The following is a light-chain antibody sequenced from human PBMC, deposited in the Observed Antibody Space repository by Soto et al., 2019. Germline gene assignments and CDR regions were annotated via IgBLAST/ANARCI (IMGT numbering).Light chain of an antibody. CDR2: GSS. Sequence: EIVMTQSPATLSVSPGESVTLSCRASQLFSSDLAWYQRRPGQAPRLLIYGSSTRDTGVPPRFSGSASGTEFTLTISSLQSEDFGVYYCQQYNDWPRAFGQGTRRDIK. V-gene: IGKV3-15*01. CDR1: QLFSSD. J-gene: IGKJ5*01. CDR3: QQYNDWPRA.